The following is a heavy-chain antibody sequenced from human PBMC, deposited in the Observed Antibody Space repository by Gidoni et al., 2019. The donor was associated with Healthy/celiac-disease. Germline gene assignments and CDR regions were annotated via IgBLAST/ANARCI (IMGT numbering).Heavy chain of an antibody. V-gene: IGHV3-21*01. Sequence: EVQLVESGGGLVKPGGSLRLSCAASGFTFSSYSMNWVRQAPGKGLEWVSSSSSSSSYIYYADSVKGRFTISRDNAKNSLYLQMNSLRAEDTAVYYCATHPLAYYFDYWGQGTLVTVSS. CDR1: GFTFSSYS. CDR2: SSSSSSYI. J-gene: IGHJ4*02. CDR3: ATHPLAYYFDY.